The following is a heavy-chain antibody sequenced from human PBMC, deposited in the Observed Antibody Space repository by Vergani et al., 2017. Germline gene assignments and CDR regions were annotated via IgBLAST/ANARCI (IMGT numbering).Heavy chain of an antibody. CDR1: GFTFSDYY. J-gene: IGHJ4*02. CDR2: IYYSGST. V-gene: IGHV4-31*02. D-gene: IGHD5-18*01. Sequence: QVQLVESGGGLVKPGGSLRLSCAASGFTFSDYYMSWIRQAPGKGLEWIGYIYYSGSTYYNPSLKSRVTISVDTSKNQFSLKLSSVTAADTAVYYCARDSGGYSYGHLFDYWGQGTLVTVSS. CDR3: ARDSGGYSYGHLFDY.